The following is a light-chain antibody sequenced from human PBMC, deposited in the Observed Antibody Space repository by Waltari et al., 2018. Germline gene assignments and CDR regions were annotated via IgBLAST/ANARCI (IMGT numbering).Light chain of an antibody. CDR3: QQYKDLPRT. Sequence: DIQMSESPSSMRASVGDRAPITCQESQDIRNYLSWYQQKPGKAPKLLIYDAFNLQTGVPSRFSGSASGTDFTFTISSLQPEDIATYYCQQYKDLPRTFGQGTKVEVK. J-gene: IGKJ1*01. CDR1: QDIRNY. CDR2: DAF. V-gene: IGKV1-33*01.